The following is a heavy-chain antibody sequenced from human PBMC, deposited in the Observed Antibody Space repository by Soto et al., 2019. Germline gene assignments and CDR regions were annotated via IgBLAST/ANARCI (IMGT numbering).Heavy chain of an antibody. CDR1: GFRFSDHS. CDR3: ARLPKGSRVPS. J-gene: IGHJ4*02. D-gene: IGHD3-10*01. Sequence: EVQLLESGGGLIHPGGALRLYCVASGFRFSDHSMNWVRQAPGKGLEWVSYITSSGDSIYYADSVKGRFTVSRDNAKNSLFLQMNSLRDEDTAVYYCARLPKGSRVPSWGQGTLVTVSS. CDR2: ITSSGDSI. V-gene: IGHV3-48*02.